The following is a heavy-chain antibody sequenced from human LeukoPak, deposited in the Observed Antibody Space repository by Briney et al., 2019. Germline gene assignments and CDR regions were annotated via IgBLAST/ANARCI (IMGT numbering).Heavy chain of an antibody. CDR3: AREDMYSSGWPSYYYCGMDV. Sequence: PGGSLRLSCAASGFTFSSYSMNWDRQAPGKGLEWVSSISSSSSYIYYADSVKGRFTISRDNAKNSLYLQMNSLRAEDTAVYYCAREDMYSSGWPSYYYCGMDVWGQGTTVTVSS. CDR2: ISSSSSYI. J-gene: IGHJ6*02. V-gene: IGHV3-21*01. CDR1: GFTFSSYS. D-gene: IGHD6-19*01.